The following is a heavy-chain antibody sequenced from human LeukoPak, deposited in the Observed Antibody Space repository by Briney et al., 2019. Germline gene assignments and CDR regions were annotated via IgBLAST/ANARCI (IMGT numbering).Heavy chain of an antibody. V-gene: IGHV3-23*01. CDR3: AKEYFDWLLPYYFDY. D-gene: IGHD3-9*01. J-gene: IGHJ4*02. Sequence: PAGGSLRLSCAASGFTFSSYAMSWVRQAPGKGLEWVSAISGSGGSTYYADSVKGRFTISRDNSKNTLYPQMNSLRAEDTAVYYCAKEYFDWLLPYYFDYWGQGTLVTVSS. CDR2: ISGSGGST. CDR1: GFTFSSYA.